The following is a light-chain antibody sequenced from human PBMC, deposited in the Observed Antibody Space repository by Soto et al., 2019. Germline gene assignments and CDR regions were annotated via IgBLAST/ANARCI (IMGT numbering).Light chain of an antibody. CDR3: QQTYSIPRT. V-gene: IGKV1-12*01. CDR1: QGVRSC. Sequence: DIQLTQSPSSVSASVGDRVTITCRASQGVRSCLAWYQQKQGKAPKLLIYAASSLQSGVPSRLSGSGSGTDFTLTISSLQPEDFATYYCQQTYSIPRTFGGGTKVDI. J-gene: IGKJ4*01. CDR2: AAS.